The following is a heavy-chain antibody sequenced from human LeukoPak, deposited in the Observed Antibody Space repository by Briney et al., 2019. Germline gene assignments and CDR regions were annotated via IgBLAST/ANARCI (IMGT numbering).Heavy chain of an antibody. J-gene: IGHJ4*02. CDR2: INHSGST. D-gene: IGHD3-10*01. CDR3: ARLTLWFGAPD. Sequence: SETLSLTCAVYGGSFSGYYWSWIRQPPGKALEWIGEINHSGSTNYNPSLKSRVTISVDTSKNQFSLKLSSVTAADTAVYYCARLTLWFGAPDWGQGTLVTVSS. V-gene: IGHV4-34*01. CDR1: GGSFSGYY.